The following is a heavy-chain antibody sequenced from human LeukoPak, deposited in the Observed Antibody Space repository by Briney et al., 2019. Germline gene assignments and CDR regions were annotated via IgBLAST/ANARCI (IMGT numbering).Heavy chain of an antibody. V-gene: IGHV4-59*01. Sequence: SETLSLTCTVSGDSFSSYSWSWIRQPPGQGLEWVGSIYSSGSTNYDPSLKSRVTISEDTSKNQFSLNLTSVTAADTAVYFCARLGKADYWGEGTLVTVSS. CDR1: GDSFSSYS. D-gene: IGHD7-27*01. CDR2: IYSSGST. J-gene: IGHJ4*02. CDR3: ARLGKADY.